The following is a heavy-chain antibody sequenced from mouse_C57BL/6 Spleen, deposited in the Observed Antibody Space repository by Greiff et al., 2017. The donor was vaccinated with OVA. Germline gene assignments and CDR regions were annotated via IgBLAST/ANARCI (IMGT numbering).Heavy chain of an antibody. CDR2: IDPSDSYT. J-gene: IGHJ4*01. CDR1: GYTFTSYW. CDR3: ARWKVVAGGMDY. D-gene: IGHD1-1*01. V-gene: IGHV1-69*01. Sequence: QVQLQQPGAELVMPGASVKLSCKASGYTFTSYWMHWVKQRPGQGLEWIGEIDPSDSYTNYNQKFKGKSTLTVDKSSSTAYMQLSSLTSEDSAVYYCARWKVVAGGMDYWGQGTSVTVSS.